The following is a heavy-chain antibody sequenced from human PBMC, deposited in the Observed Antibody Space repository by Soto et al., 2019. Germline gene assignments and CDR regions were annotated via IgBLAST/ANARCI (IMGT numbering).Heavy chain of an antibody. CDR3: TKAYSNSRPNDWFVP. Sequence: EMQLLESGRGWLQPGGSLRLSCAASGFTFSSYAMNWVRQAPGKGLEWVSGITGSGAGSYYSDSVKGRFTISRDNSKNTLYLQMNSLRAEDTAVSYCTKAYSNSRPNDWFVPSGQGTLVTVSS. CDR1: GFTFSSYA. CDR2: ITGSGAGS. V-gene: IGHV3-23*01. D-gene: IGHD1-26*01. J-gene: IGHJ5*02.